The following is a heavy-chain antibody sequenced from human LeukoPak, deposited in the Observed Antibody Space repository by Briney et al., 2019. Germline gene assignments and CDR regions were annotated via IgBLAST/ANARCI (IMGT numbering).Heavy chain of an antibody. CDR3: AQLSGYTYSGYGPTYYYYYYMDV. CDR2: IYYSGST. CDR1: GGSISSSSYY. Sequence: SETLSLTCTIPGGSISSSSYYWGWIRQPPGKGLEWLGSIYYSGSTYYNPSLKSRVTISVDTSKNQFSLKLSSVTAADTAVYYCAQLSGYTYSGYGPTYYYYYYMDVWGKGTTVTVSS. V-gene: IGHV4-39*01. J-gene: IGHJ6*03. D-gene: IGHD5-12*01.